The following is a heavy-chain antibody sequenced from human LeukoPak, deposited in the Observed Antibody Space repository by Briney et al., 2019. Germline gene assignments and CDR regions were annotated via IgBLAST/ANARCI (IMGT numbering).Heavy chain of an antibody. Sequence: PGVSLRLSCTASGFTLSTYRMIWVGQAPGKGLEWLSYISSRSGTIYYADSVKGRFTISRDNANNSLYLQMNSLRDEDTAVYYCARDRYCSTSSCYPLDYWGQGTLVTVSS. CDR3: ARDRYCSTSSCYPLDY. CDR1: GFTLSTYR. V-gene: IGHV3-48*02. J-gene: IGHJ4*02. D-gene: IGHD2-2*01. CDR2: ISSRSGTI.